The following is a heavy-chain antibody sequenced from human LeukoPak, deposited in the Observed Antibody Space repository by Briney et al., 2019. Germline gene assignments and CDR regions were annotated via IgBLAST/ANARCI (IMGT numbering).Heavy chain of an antibody. CDR1: GYTFSSYG. Sequence: ASVKVSCKASGYTFSSYGFSWVRQAPGQGLEWMGWINAYNGNTNYAQNLQGRVTMTTDTSTSTAYMELRSLRSDDTAVYYCARRQGTTLNFDYCGQGTLVTVSS. V-gene: IGHV1-18*01. D-gene: IGHD1-1*01. CDR3: ARRQGTTLNFDY. J-gene: IGHJ4*02. CDR2: INAYNGNT.